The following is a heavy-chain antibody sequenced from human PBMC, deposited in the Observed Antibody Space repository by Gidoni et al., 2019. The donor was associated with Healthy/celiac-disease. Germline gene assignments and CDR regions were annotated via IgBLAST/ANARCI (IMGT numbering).Heavy chain of an antibody. CDR2: ISSSSSTI. J-gene: IGHJ3*02. CDR3: ARGGGPYAFDI. D-gene: IGHD2-15*01. Sequence: EVQLVESGGGLVQPGGSLRLSGAASGFTFSSYSMNWVRQAPGKGLEWVSYISSSSSTIYYADSVKGRFTISRDNAKNSLYLQMNSLRAEDTAVYYCARGGGPYAFDIWGQGTMVTVSS. V-gene: IGHV3-48*04. CDR1: GFTFSSYS.